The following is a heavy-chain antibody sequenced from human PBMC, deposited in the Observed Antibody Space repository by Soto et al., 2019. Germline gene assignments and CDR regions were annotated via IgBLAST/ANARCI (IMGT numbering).Heavy chain of an antibody. V-gene: IGHV3-48*04. J-gene: IGHJ4*02. Sequence: PGGSLRLSCAASGFTFSSYSMNWVRQAPGKGLEWVSYISSSSSTIYYADSVKGRFTISRDNAKNSLYLQMNSLRAEDTAVYYCARDMVGSGWPNFDYWGQGTLVTVSS. CDR1: GFTFSSYS. D-gene: IGHD6-19*01. CDR2: ISSSSSTI. CDR3: ARDMVGSGWPNFDY.